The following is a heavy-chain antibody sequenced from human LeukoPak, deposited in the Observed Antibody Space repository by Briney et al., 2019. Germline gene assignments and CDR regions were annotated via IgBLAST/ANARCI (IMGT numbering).Heavy chain of an antibody. CDR1: GGSISSYY. CDR2: VYYSGST. V-gene: IGHV4-59*08. D-gene: IGHD6-13*01. CDR3: ARAYSSSWYFNWFDP. J-gene: IGHJ5*02. Sequence: SETLSLTCTVSGGSISSYYWSWIRQPPGKGLEWIGYVYYSGSTNYNPSLKTRVTISVDTSKNQFSLKLSSVTAADTAVYFCARAYSSSWYFNWFDPWGQGTLVTVSS.